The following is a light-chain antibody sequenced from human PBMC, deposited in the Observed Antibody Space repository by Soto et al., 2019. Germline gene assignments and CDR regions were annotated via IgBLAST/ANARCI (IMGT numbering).Light chain of an antibody. CDR3: QHFGGTTFT. CDR2: GVS. V-gene: IGKV3-20*01. CDR1: QRVSSSY. Sequence: EIVLTQSPGTLSLSPGERATLSCRASQRVSSSYLAWYQQKPGQAPRLLIYGVSTRATGIPDRFSGSGSGTHFTLTISRLEPGDFAVYYCQHFGGTTFTFGQGTRLEIK. J-gene: IGKJ5*01.